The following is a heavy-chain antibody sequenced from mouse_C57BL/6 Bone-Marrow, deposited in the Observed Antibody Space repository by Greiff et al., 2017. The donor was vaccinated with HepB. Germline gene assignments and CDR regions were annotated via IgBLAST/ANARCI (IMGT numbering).Heavy chain of an antibody. CDR3: ARDDGYPPYAMDY. CDR2: IYPGSGST. D-gene: IGHD2-3*01. CDR1: GYTFTSYW. J-gene: IGHJ4*01. Sequence: QVQLQQPGAELVKPGASVKMSCKASGYTFTSYWITWVKQRPGQGLEWIGDIYPGSGSTNYNEKFKSKATLTVDTSSSTAYMQLSSLTSEDSAVYYRARDDGYPPYAMDYWGQGTSVTVSS. V-gene: IGHV1-55*01.